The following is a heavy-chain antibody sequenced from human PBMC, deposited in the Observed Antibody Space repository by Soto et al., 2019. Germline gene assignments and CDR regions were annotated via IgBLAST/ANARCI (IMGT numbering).Heavy chain of an antibody. Sequence: PGESLKISCKGSGYIFVNYWIAWVRQMPGKGLEWMGIIYVGDSDTRYSPSFQGQVTISTDRSISTVYLQWSSLRASDTAIYYCARSLGASLGAGFDLWGQGTLVTVSS. CDR2: IYVGDSDT. CDR1: GYIFVNYW. D-gene: IGHD3-16*01. J-gene: IGHJ5*02. CDR3: ARSLGASLGAGFDL. V-gene: IGHV5-51*01.